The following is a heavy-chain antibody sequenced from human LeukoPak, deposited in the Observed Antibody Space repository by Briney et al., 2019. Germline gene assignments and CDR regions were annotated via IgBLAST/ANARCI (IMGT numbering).Heavy chain of an antibody. D-gene: IGHD4-17*01. Sequence: GGSLRLSCAASGFTFSSYAMHWVRQAPGKGLEWVAVISYDGGNKYYADSVKGRFTISRDNSKNTLYLQMNSLRAEDTAVYYCARDRPTTVTTSGFDYWGQGTLVTVSS. CDR3: ARDRPTTVTTSGFDY. CDR1: GFTFSSYA. V-gene: IGHV3-30-3*01. CDR2: ISYDGGNK. J-gene: IGHJ4*02.